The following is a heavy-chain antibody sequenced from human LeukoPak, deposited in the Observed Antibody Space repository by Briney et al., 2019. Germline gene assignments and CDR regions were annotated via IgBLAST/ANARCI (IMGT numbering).Heavy chain of an antibody. CDR1: GYTFTGYY. Sequence: ASVKVSCKASGYTFTGYYMHWVRQAPGRGLEWMGWINPNSGGTNYAQKFQGRVTMTRDTSISTAYMELSRLRSDDTAVYYCARMDYYDSSGLGVYWGQGTLVTVSS. CDR3: ARMDYYDSSGLGVY. CDR2: INPNSGGT. D-gene: IGHD3-22*01. V-gene: IGHV1-2*02. J-gene: IGHJ4*02.